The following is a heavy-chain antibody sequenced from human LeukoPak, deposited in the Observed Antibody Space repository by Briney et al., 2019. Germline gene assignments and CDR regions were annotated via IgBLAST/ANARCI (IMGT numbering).Heavy chain of an antibody. CDR1: GGTFSSYA. D-gene: IGHD3-3*01. V-gene: IGHV1-69*01. J-gene: IGHJ5*02. CDR3: ARGLYDFWSGRNWFDP. Sequence: SVKVSCKASGGTFSSYAISWVRQAPGQGLEWMGGIIPIFGTANYAQKFQGKVTITADESTSTAYMELSSLRSEDTAVYYWARGLYDFWSGRNWFDPWGQGTLVTVSS. CDR2: IIPIFGTA.